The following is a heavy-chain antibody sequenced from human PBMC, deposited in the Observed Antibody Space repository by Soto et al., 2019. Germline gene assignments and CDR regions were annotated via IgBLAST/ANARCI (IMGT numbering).Heavy chain of an antibody. J-gene: IGHJ3*02. V-gene: IGHV4-34*01. CDR2: INHSGST. CDR3: ARSMVRGVTARKAFDI. CDR1: GVSFSGYY. D-gene: IGHD3-10*01. Sequence: SETLSLTCAVYGVSFSGYYWSWIRQPPGKGLEWIGEINHSGSTNYNPSLKSRVTISVDTSKNQFSLKLSSVTAADTAVYYCARSMVRGVTARKAFDIWGQGTMVTVSS.